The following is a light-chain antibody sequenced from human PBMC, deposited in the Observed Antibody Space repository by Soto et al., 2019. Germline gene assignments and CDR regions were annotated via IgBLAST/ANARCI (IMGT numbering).Light chain of an antibody. CDR2: GAS. J-gene: IGKJ1*01. Sequence: EIVMTQSPATLSVSPGERATLFCRASQSVSSNLVWYQQKPGQAPRLLIYGASSRATGIPARFSGSGSGTEFTLTISSLQSEDFAVYYCQQSNNWPRTFGQGA. CDR3: QQSNNWPRT. V-gene: IGKV3-15*01. CDR1: QSVSSN.